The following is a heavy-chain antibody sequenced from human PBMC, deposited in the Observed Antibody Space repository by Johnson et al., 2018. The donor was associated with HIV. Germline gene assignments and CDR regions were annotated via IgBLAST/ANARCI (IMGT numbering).Heavy chain of an antibody. D-gene: IGHD4-23*01. CDR1: GFTFDDYG. V-gene: IGHV3-20*04. CDR3: ARGRPWGWELRRDAFDV. J-gene: IGHJ3*01. CDR2: MNWNGGST. Sequence: EVQLVESGGGIVRQGGSLRLSCAASGFTFDDYGLSWVRQAPGKGLEWVAGMNWNGGSTGYADSVKGRYIISRDNAKRSLYLQMNGLRVEDTALYYCARGRPWGWELRRDAFDVWGQGTMVTVSS.